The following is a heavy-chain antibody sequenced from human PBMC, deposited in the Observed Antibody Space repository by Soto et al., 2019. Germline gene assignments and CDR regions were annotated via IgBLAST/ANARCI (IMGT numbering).Heavy chain of an antibody. CDR3: ARLVGRRFLEWLSDGMDV. Sequence: SVKVSCKASGGTFSSYAISWVRQAPGQGLEWMGGIIPIFGTANYAQKFQGRVTITADESTSTAYMELSSLRSEDTAVYYCARLVGRRFLEWLSDGMDVWGQGTTVTGLL. CDR1: GGTFSSYA. V-gene: IGHV1-69*13. CDR2: IIPIFGTA. J-gene: IGHJ6*02. D-gene: IGHD3-3*01.